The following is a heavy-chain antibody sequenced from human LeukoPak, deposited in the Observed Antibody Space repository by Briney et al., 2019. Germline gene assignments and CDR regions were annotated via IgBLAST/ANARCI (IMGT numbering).Heavy chain of an antibody. CDR1: GFTFSHFW. Sequence: SGGSLRLSCAASGFTFSHFWMSWVRQAPGKGLEWAAYIKKTGSETYYVDSVKGRFTITRDNTRNSLFLQMYSLRAEDTAVYFCAREDGYCSGGNCYSYFDSWGQGTLVTVSS. CDR2: IKKTGSET. V-gene: IGHV3-7*01. J-gene: IGHJ4*02. D-gene: IGHD2-15*01. CDR3: AREDGYCSGGNCYSYFDS.